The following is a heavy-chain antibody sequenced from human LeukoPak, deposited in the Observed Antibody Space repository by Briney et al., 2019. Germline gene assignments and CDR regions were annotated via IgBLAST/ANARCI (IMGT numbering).Heavy chain of an antibody. CDR1: GITLSNYG. D-gene: IGHD3-22*01. Sequence: GGSLRLSCAVSGITLSNYGMSWVRQAPGKGLEWVAGISDSVGRTNYADSVKGRFTISRDNPKNTLYLQMNRLRAEDTAVYFCAKRGVVIRVILVGFHKEANYFDSWGQGALVTVSS. CDR3: AKRGVVIRVILVGFHKEANYFDS. CDR2: ISDSVGRT. J-gene: IGHJ4*02. V-gene: IGHV3-23*01.